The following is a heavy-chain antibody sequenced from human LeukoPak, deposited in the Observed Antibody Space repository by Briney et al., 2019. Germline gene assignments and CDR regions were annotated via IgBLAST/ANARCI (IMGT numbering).Heavy chain of an antibody. J-gene: IGHJ3*02. CDR2: IYYSGST. D-gene: IGHD3-16*01. CDR3: ARARGSPYALDI. CDR1: GGSISSYY. V-gene: IGHV4-59*01. Sequence: PSETLSLTCTVSGGSISSYYWSWIRQPPGKGLEWIGYIYYSGSTNYNPSLKSRVTISVDTSKNQFSLKLSSVTAADTAVYYCARARGSPYALDIWVQGTMVTVSS.